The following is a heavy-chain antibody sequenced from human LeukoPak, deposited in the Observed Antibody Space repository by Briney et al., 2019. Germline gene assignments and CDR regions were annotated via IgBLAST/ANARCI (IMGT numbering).Heavy chain of an antibody. CDR3: ARAERTANVFDI. CDR2: IYTSGST. V-gene: IGHV4-4*07. J-gene: IGHJ3*02. D-gene: IGHD1-1*01. Sequence: SETLSLTCSVSDGSMKSYHWSWIRQPAGKGLEWIGRIYTSGSTDYNPSLMSRVTMSVDTSKNQFSLKLRSMTAADTAVYYCARAERTANVFDIWGQGTIVTVSS. CDR1: DGSMKSYH.